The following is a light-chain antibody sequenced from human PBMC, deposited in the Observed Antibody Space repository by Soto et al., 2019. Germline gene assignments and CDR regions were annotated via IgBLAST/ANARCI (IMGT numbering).Light chain of an antibody. Sequence: QSALTQPASVSGSLGQSITISCTGTSSDVGGYDYVSWYRQHPGKVPKLIIYEVNQRPSGVSHRFSGSKSANTASLTISGLQADDEADYYCSSFTSSSTQVFGGGTKLTVL. J-gene: IGLJ3*02. V-gene: IGLV2-14*01. CDR1: SSDVGGYDY. CDR2: EVN. CDR3: SSFTSSSTQV.